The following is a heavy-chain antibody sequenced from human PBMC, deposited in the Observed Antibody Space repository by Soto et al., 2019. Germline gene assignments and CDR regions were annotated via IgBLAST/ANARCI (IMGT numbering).Heavy chain of an antibody. CDR1: GFTFSSYA. CDR2: ISSNGGST. V-gene: IGHV3-64*01. J-gene: IGHJ4*02. D-gene: IGHD6-19*01. CDR3: ARQWLDSYYFDY. Sequence: EVQLVECGGGLVQPGGSLRRSCAASGFTFSSYAMHWVRQAPGKGLEYVSAISSNGGSTYYANSVKGRFTISRDNSKNTLYLQMGSLRAEDMAVYYCARQWLDSYYFDYWVQGTLVTVSS.